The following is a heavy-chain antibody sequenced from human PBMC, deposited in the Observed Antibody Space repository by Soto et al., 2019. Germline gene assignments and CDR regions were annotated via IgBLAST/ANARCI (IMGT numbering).Heavy chain of an antibody. V-gene: IGHV2-5*01. Sequence: QITLKESGPTLVKPTQTLTLTCTFSGFSLTTNEVGVGWIRQPPGQALEWLALIFWNDDKRYSPSLKNKLTISKDTSKNQVVLTMTNLDPVDTATYYCARMFDAFDFWGQGTMVTVSS. CDR3: ARMFDAFDF. D-gene: IGHD3-10*02. CDR1: GFSLTTNEVG. CDR2: IFWNDDK. J-gene: IGHJ3*01.